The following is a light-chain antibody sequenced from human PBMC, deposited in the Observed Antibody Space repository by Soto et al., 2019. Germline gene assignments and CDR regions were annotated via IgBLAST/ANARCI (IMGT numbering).Light chain of an antibody. J-gene: IGKJ4*01. V-gene: IGKV3-15*01. CDR3: QQYNNWPPRLT. CDR2: DAS. CDR1: QNIVTN. Sequence: ILMTQSPVTRSVSPGERATLSCRASQNIVTNLAWYQQKPGQAPRLVIYDASTRATDIPARFSGSGFGTEFILTISSLQSADFAVYYCQQYNNWPPRLTLGGGTKVDIK.